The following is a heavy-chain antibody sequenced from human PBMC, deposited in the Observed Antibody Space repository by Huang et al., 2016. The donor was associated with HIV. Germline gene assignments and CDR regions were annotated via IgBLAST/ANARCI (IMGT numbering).Heavy chain of an antibody. CDR2: IYPGDSDT. CDR1: GYMFTKYW. D-gene: IGHD4-17*01. J-gene: IGHJ5*02. V-gene: IGHV5-51*01. CDR3: ARHDGARPGWVDN. Sequence: EVQLVQSGAEVKKPGESLKISCKGSGYMFTKYWIGWVRQMPGKGLEWRWIIYPGDSDTRYSPSFQGQVTISADKSITTAYLQWSSLKASDTAIYYCARHDGARPGWVDNWGQGTLVTVSS.